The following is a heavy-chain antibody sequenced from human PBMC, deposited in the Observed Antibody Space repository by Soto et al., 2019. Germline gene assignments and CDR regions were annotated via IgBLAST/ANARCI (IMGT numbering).Heavy chain of an antibody. CDR3: ARGRDGYNYPNFDY. V-gene: IGHV4-59*01. Sequence: PSETLSLTCTVSGASISSYDWSWIRRPPGKGLEWIGHISYSGSTNYKPSLKSRVTISVDTSKKQFSLKLTSVTAADTAVYYCARGRDGYNYPNFDYWGQGTLVTAPQ. CDR2: ISYSGST. D-gene: IGHD5-12*01. CDR1: GASISSYD. J-gene: IGHJ4*02.